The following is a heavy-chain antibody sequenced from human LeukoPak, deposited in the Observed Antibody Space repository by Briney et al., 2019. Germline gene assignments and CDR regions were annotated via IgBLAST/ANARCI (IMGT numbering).Heavy chain of an antibody. CDR2: ISTYNGNI. CDR3: ARDSRVGSSAFDI. Sequence: ASVKVSCKASGGTFSSYGISWVRQAPGQGLEWMGWISTYNGNINYAQKLQGRLTMTTDTSTSTAYMELRSLRSDDTAVYYCARDSRVGSSAFDIWGQGTLVTVSS. V-gene: IGHV1-18*01. CDR1: GGTFSSYG. D-gene: IGHD1-26*01. J-gene: IGHJ3*02.